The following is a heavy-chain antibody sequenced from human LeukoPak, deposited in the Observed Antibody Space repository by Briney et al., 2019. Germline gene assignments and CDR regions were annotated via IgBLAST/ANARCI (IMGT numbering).Heavy chain of an antibody. CDR2: INYSGRI. J-gene: IGHJ4*02. Sequence: SETLSLTCSVSGGSISSHYWSWIRQPPGKGLEWNGNINYSGRINYNPSFKSRVTISADTSKNQLSLKVTSVTAADTAVYYCVRGPGDYYSTDYWGQGTLVTVSS. CDR1: GGSISSHY. CDR3: VRGPGDYYSTDY. D-gene: IGHD2-21*01. V-gene: IGHV4-59*11.